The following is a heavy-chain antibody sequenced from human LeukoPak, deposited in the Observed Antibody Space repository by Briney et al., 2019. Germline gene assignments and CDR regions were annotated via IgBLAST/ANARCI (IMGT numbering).Heavy chain of an antibody. CDR3: AKVVQYTASTGTGLDY. V-gene: IGHV3-33*06. CDR2: IWYVGSYK. J-gene: IGHJ4*02. D-gene: IGHD6-13*01. CDR1: GFTFSHYG. Sequence: PGGSLRLSCAASGFTFSHYGMHWVRQAPGKGLDWVAVIWYVGSYKYYADSVKGRFTISRDNSKNTLYLQMNSLRAEDTAIYFCAKVVQYTASTGTGLDYWGQGTLVTVSS.